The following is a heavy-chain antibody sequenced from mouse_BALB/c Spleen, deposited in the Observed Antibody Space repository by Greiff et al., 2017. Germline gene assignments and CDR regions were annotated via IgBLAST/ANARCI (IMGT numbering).Heavy chain of an antibody. Sequence: EVQVVESGGGLVKPGGSLKLSCAASGFTFSSYAMSWVRQTPEKRLEWVATISSGGSYTYYPDSVKGRFTISRDNAKNTLYLQMSSLRSEDTAMYYCARQDGYPDYWGQGTTLTVSS. CDR2: ISSGGSYT. V-gene: IGHV5-9-3*01. CDR3: ARQDGYPDY. CDR1: GFTFSSYA. J-gene: IGHJ2*01. D-gene: IGHD2-3*01.